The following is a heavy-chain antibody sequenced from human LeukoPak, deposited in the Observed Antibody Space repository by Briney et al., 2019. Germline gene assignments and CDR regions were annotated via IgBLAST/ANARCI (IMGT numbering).Heavy chain of an antibody. J-gene: IGHJ5*02. D-gene: IGHD6-13*01. Sequence: GGSLRLSCAASGLTFSDYYMSWIRQAPGKGLEWVSYISSSGDTIYYTDSVKGRFTISRDNAKNSLFLQMNSLRVEDTAVYYCARADVYSWYSTWGQGTLVTVSS. CDR1: GLTFSDYY. V-gene: IGHV3-11*01. CDR2: ISSSGDTI. CDR3: ARADVYSWYST.